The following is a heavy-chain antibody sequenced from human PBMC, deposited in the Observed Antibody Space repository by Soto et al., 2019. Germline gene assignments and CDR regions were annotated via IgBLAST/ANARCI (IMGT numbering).Heavy chain of an antibody. CDR2: VSRDGETT. CDR1: GFPLSTYA. CDR3: AKDAGASGKDPFDY. Sequence: EVQLLESGGDVVQPGGSLRLSCAASGFPLSTYAMTWVRHAAGKGLEWVSTVSRDGETTYYADSVKGRFSISRDNSKNTLYLQMNSLRAEDTAIYYCAKDAGASGKDPFDYWGQGILVTVSS. D-gene: IGHD3-10*01. V-gene: IGHV3-23*01. J-gene: IGHJ4*02.